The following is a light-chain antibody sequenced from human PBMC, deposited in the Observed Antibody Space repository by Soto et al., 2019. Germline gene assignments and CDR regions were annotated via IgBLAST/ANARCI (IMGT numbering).Light chain of an antibody. CDR2: GAS. J-gene: IGKJ1*01. CDR3: HHYET. V-gene: IGKV3-20*01. Sequence: EIVLTKSPGTLSLSPGDRATLSCRASQSVSRSYLGCYQQKPGQAPRLLMYGASIRAAGVPDRFSGSGSGTEFTLTISRLEPEDFTVYYCHHYETFGQGTKVDI. CDR1: QSVSRSY.